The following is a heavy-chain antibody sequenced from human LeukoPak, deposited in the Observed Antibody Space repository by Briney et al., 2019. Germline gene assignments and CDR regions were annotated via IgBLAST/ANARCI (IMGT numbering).Heavy chain of an antibody. CDR1: GGSISSGGYS. CDR3: ALHCSSTSRYKRENCHYYGMDV. Sequence: SQTLSLTCAVSGGSISSGGYSWSWIRQPPGKGLEWIGYIYHSGSTYYNPSRKSRVTISVDRSKNQFSLKLSSVTAADTAVYYCALHCSSTSRYKRENCHYYGMDVWGQGTTVTVSS. D-gene: IGHD2-2*02. CDR2: IYHSGST. V-gene: IGHV4-30-2*01. J-gene: IGHJ6*02.